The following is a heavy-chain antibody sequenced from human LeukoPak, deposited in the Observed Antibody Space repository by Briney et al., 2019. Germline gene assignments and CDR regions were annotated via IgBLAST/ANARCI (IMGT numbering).Heavy chain of an antibody. CDR3: ARDPAALTLGY. V-gene: IGHV1-69*04. CDR1: GGTLSSYT. J-gene: IGHJ4*02. CDR2: IIPILGIA. Sequence: SVKVSCKASGGTLSSYTISWVRQAPGQGLEWMGRIIPILGIANYAQKFQGRVTVTADKSTSTAYMELSSLRSEDTAVYYCARDPAALTLGYWGQGTLVTVSS. D-gene: IGHD6-13*01.